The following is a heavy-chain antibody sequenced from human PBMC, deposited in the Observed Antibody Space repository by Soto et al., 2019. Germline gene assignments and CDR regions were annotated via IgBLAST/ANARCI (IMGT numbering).Heavy chain of an antibody. CDR3: ARSSGGNFGIIIEGTNWFAT. D-gene: IGHD1-26*01. Sequence: ASVKVSCKAPRDTFTSYYINWVRQAPGQGLEWMGVINPHGGSTAYAQKFKGRVTLTRDTSASTVYMEVSSLTSEDTAMYYCARSSGGNFGIIIEGTNWFATWGQGTLVTVSS. V-gene: IGHV1-46*01. CDR2: INPHGGST. J-gene: IGHJ5*02. CDR1: RDTFTSYY.